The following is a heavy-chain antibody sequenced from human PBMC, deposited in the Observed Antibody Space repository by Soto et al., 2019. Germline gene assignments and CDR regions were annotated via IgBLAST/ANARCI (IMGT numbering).Heavy chain of an antibody. CDR3: ARDPKYSSGWYYY. V-gene: IGHV3-48*01. D-gene: IGHD6-19*01. CDR1: GFTFSSYS. J-gene: IGHJ4*02. CDR2: ISSSSTI. Sequence: GGSLRLSCAASGFTFSSYSMNWVRQAPGKGLEWVSYISSSSTIYYADSVKGRFTISRDNAKNSLYLQMNSLRAEDTAVYYCARDPKYSSGWYYYWGQGTLVTVSS.